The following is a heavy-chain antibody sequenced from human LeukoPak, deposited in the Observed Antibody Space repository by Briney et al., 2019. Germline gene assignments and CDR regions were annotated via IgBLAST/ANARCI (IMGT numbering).Heavy chain of an antibody. V-gene: IGHV4-59*01. CDR3: ARQLRGYSFVFDQ. CDR2: IYYTGST. CDR1: GGSINSYF. Sequence: PSETLSLTCTVSGGSINSYFWSWIRQPPGERLEWIGYIYYTGSTDYNPSLKSRVTISVDASKNQFSLQLSSVTAADTAVYYCARQLRGYSFVFDQWGQGILVTVSS. J-gene: IGHJ4*02. D-gene: IGHD5-18*01.